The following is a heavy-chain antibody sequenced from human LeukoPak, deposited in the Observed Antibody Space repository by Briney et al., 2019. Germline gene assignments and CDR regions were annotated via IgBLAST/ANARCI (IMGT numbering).Heavy chain of an antibody. V-gene: IGHV5-51*01. CDR3: ARHTNDYGGYGDY. J-gene: IGHJ4*02. D-gene: IGHD4-23*01. CDR2: IYPGDSDT. Sequence: PGESLQISCKASGYTFATYWIGWVRQMPGKGLEWMGIIYPGDSDTRYSPSFQGQVTISADKSISAAYLQWSSLKASDIAMYYCARHTNDYGGYGDYWGQGTLVTVSS. CDR1: GYTFATYW.